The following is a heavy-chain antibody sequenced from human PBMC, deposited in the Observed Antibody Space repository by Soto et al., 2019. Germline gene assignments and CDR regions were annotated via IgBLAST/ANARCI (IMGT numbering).Heavy chain of an antibody. D-gene: IGHD3-3*01. J-gene: IGHJ6*03. Sequence: ASVKVSCKASGYTFTSYGISWVRQAPGQGLEWMGWISAYNGNTNYAQKLQGRVTMTTDTSTSTAYMELRSLRSDDTAVYYCARGNFCTIFGGYYCMDVWGKGTTVPVSS. CDR2: ISAYNGNT. CDR1: GYTFTSYG. V-gene: IGHV1-18*01. CDR3: ARGNFCTIFGGYYCMDV.